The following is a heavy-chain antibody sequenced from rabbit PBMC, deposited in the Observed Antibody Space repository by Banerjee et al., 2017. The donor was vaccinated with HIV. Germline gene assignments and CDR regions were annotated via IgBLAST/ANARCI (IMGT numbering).Heavy chain of an antibody. J-gene: IGHJ3*01. Sequence: QEQLVESGGGLVQPEGSLTLTCTASGFSFSVNYYMCWVRQAPGKGLEWIACIYTSSGRTYYASWAKGRFTISKTSSTTVTLQMTSLTDADTATYFCAREYAGDAGNNYATRLDLWGPGTLVTVS. CDR2: IYTSSGRT. CDR3: AREYAGDAGNNYATRLDL. V-gene: IGHV1S45*01. CDR1: GFSFSVNYY. D-gene: IGHD8-1*01.